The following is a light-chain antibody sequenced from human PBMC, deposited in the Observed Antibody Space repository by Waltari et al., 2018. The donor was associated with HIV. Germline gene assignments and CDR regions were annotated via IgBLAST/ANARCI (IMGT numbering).Light chain of an antibody. V-gene: IGLV2-8*01. J-gene: IGLJ2*01. CDR3: SSYAGGNNLV. CDR2: EVT. CDR1: RSDVGGYNF. Sequence: SALTQPPSAPGSPGQSVTISCTGTRSDVGGYNFVSWYQQPPGKAPKLMIFEVTKRPSGVPARFSGSKTGNTASLTVSGLQADDEADYYCSSYAGGNNLVFGGGTKLTVL.